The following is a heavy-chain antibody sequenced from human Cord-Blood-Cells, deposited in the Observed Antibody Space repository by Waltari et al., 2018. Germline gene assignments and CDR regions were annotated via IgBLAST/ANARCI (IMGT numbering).Heavy chain of an antibody. CDR2: INSDGSST. J-gene: IGHJ6*02. CDR3: ARDMSSGYYYGMDV. CDR1: GFSFSSYW. Sequence: EVQLVESGGGLVQPGGSLRLSCAASGFSFSSYWTHWVRQAPGKGLVWVSRINSDGSSTSYADSVKGRFTISRDNAKNTLYLQMNSLRAEDTAVYYCARDMSSGYYYGMDVWGQGTTVTVSS. D-gene: IGHD6-19*01. V-gene: IGHV3-74*01.